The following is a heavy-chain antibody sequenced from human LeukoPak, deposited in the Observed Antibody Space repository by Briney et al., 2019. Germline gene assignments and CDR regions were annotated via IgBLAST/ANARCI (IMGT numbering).Heavy chain of an antibody. Sequence: SETLSLTRTVSGGFISSYYWSWIRQPAGKGLEWIGRIYTSGSTNYNPSLKSRVTMSVDTSKNQFSLKLNSVTAADTAVYYCARGIRLGYGSGRDWFDPWGQGTLVTVSS. CDR1: GGFISSYY. CDR3: ARGIRLGYGSGRDWFDP. J-gene: IGHJ5*02. CDR2: IYTSGST. V-gene: IGHV4-4*07. D-gene: IGHD3-10*01.